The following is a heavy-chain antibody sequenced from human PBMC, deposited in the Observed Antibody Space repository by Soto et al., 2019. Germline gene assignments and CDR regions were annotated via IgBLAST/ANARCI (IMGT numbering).Heavy chain of an antibody. J-gene: IGHJ4*02. CDR2: VYHTGST. Sequence: SETLSLTCAVSGGSISSGGYSWSWIRQPPGKGLEWVGSVYHTGSTFYNPSLKSRVTISVDRSKSQFSLNLSSVTAADTAVYYCAREYYDSTGYYRFFEYWGQGTLVTVSS. CDR3: AREYYDSTGYYRFFEY. CDR1: GGSISSGGYS. V-gene: IGHV4-30-2*01. D-gene: IGHD3-22*01.